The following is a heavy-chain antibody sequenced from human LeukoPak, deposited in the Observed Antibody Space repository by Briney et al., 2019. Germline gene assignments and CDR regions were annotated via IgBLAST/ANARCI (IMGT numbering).Heavy chain of an antibody. CDR3: ARGRGSYTTVYNWFDP. CDR2: IIPIFGTA. Sequence: GASVKVSCKASGGTFSSYAISWVRQAPGQGLEWMGGIIPIFGTANYTQKFQGRVTITADKSTSTAYMELSSLRSEDTAVYYCARGRGSYTTVYNWFDPWGQGTLVTVSS. V-gene: IGHV1-69*06. CDR1: GGTFSSYA. J-gene: IGHJ5*02. D-gene: IGHD1-26*01.